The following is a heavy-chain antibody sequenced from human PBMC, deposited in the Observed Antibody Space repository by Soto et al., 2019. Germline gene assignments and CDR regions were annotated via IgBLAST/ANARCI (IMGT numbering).Heavy chain of an antibody. J-gene: IGHJ5*02. CDR1: GFTFSSYA. D-gene: IGHD3-22*01. Sequence: EVQLLESGGGLVQPGGSLRLPCAASGFTFSSYAMSWVRQAPGKGLEWVSAISGSGGSTYYADSVKGRFTISRDNSKNTLYLQMNSLRAEDTAVYYCAKCRRTYYYDSSGYYYTQGWFDPWGQGTLVTVSS. CDR2: ISGSGGST. CDR3: AKCRRTYYYDSSGYYYTQGWFDP. V-gene: IGHV3-23*01.